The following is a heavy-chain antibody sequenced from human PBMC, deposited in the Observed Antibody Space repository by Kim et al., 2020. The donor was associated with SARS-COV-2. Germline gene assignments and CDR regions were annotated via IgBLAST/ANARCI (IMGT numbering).Heavy chain of an antibody. CDR3: ARDIASYSSGWIDYYYGMDV. D-gene: IGHD6-19*01. CDR1: GFTFSSYG. Sequence: GGSLRLSCAASGFTFSSYGMHWVRQAPGKGLEWVAAISYDGSNKNYVDSVKGRLTISRDNSKKTLYLQVNSLRAEDTSVDYCARDIASYSSGWIDYYYGMDVWGQGPTVTFS. CDR2: ISYDGSNK. J-gene: IGHJ6*02. V-gene: IGHV3-30*04.